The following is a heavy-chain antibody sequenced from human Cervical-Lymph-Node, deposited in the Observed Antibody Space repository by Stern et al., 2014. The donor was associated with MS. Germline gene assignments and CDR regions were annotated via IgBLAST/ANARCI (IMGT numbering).Heavy chain of an antibody. Sequence: QVQLVQSGAEVKKPGSSVKVSCKASGGPFSTTGISWVRQAPGQGLEWMGAIVPVFVRSNYAQKFQGRVTITADEVTTTAYLELSSLRSEDTALDYCAREHHGGNFASWGQGTLVTVSS. CDR3: AREHHGGNFAS. V-gene: IGHV1-69*01. CDR2: IVPVFVRS. CDR1: GGPFSTTG. D-gene: IGHD4-23*01. J-gene: IGHJ4*02.